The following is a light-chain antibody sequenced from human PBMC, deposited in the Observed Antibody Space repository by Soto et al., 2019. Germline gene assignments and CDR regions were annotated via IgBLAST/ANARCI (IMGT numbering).Light chain of an antibody. J-gene: IGKJ1*01. Sequence: DIVMTQSPDSLAVSLGERATINCKSSQSVLYSSNNKNYLAWYQQKPGQPPKLLIYWASTRESGVPDRFSGSGSGTDFTLTISSLQAEDVAVYYCQHFRAFGQGTKVDI. CDR3: QHFRA. CDR1: QSVLYSSNNKNY. V-gene: IGKV4-1*01. CDR2: WAS.